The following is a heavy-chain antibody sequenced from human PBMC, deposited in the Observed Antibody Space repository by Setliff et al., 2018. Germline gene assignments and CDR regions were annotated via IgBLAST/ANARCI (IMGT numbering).Heavy chain of an antibody. Sequence: QPGGSLRLSCAASGFTFSSYGMHWVRQAPGKGLEWVAVIWYDGSNKYYADSVKGRFTISRDNSKNSLYLQMDSLRVEDTAVYYCAGRLGASTRYYYYGLDVWGQGTTVTVSS. CDR3: AGRLGASTRYYYYGLDV. CDR1: GFTFSSYG. V-gene: IGHV3-33*01. CDR2: IWYDGSNK. J-gene: IGHJ6*02. D-gene: IGHD3-16*01.